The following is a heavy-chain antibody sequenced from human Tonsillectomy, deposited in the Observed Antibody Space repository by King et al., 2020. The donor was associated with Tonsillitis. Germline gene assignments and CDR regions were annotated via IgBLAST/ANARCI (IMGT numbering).Heavy chain of an antibody. Sequence: VQLQQSGPGQVKPSQTLSLICAISGDSVSSNSAAWNWIRQSPSRCLGCLGRTYYRSHWYNYYAVSVKSRIIINPDTSKNQFSLQLNSVTPEDTAVYYCARDQWELLWNYYYYGMDVWGQGTTVTVSS. CDR2: TYYRSHWYN. V-gene: IGHV6-1*01. D-gene: IGHD1-26*01. CDR1: GDSVSSNSAA. CDR3: ARDQWELLWNYYYYGMDV. J-gene: IGHJ6*02.